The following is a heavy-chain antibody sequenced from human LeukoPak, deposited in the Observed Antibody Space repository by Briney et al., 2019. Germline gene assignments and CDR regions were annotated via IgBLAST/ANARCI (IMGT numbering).Heavy chain of an antibody. V-gene: IGHV3-23*01. D-gene: IGHD6-19*01. J-gene: IGHJ6*02. CDR1: GFIFSNSA. CDR2: ISGSGGST. Sequence: SGGSLRLSCAASGFIFSNSAMSWVRQAPGKGLEWVSAISGSGGSTYYADSVKGRFTISRDNSKNTLYLQMNSLRAEDTAVYYCAKEAVAGNYYYYYGMDVWGQGTTVTVSS. CDR3: AKEAVAGNYYYYYGMDV.